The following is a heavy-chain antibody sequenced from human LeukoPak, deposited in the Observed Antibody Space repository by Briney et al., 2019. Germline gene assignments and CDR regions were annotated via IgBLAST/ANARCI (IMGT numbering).Heavy chain of an antibody. CDR3: ARIPRTAPAY. D-gene: IGHD6-13*01. Sequence: PGGSLRLSWAASGFTLNPFWMNWVGQAPGEGLEGVATIKEEGSEKYCVDSVKGRFTISRDNAKNSLYLEMNSLRAEDTAVYYCARIPRTAPAYWGQGTLVTVSS. CDR1: GFTLNPFW. V-gene: IGHV3-7*04. CDR2: IKEEGSEK. J-gene: IGHJ4*02.